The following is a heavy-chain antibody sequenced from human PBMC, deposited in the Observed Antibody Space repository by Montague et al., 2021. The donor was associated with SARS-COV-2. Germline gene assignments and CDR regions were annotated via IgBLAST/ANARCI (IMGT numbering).Heavy chain of an antibody. J-gene: IGHJ5*02. D-gene: IGHD5-18*01. V-gene: IGHV4-39*01. CDR2: IYYSGST. CDR3: ARTEIQVWSRRRFDP. Sequence: SETLSLTCTVSGGSISSSSYYWGWIRQPPGKGLEWIGRIYYSGSTYYNPSLKSRVTISVDTSKNQFSLKLSSVTAADTAVYYCARTEIQVWSRRRFDPWGQGTLVTVSS. CDR1: GGSISSSSYY.